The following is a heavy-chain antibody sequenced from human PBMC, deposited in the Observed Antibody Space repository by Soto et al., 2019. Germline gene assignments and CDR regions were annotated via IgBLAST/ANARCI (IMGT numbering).Heavy chain of an antibody. D-gene: IGHD6-19*01. V-gene: IGHV4-34*01. Sequence: QVQLQQWGAGLLKPSETLSLTCAVYGGSFSGYYWSWIRQPPGKGLEWIGEINHSGSTNYNPSLKSRVTISVDTSNNQFSLKLSSVTAADTAVYYCARGGDSSGWYERYFDFWGRGTLVTVSS. CDR3: ARGGDSSGWYERYFDF. CDR1: GGSFSGYY. J-gene: IGHJ2*01. CDR2: INHSGST.